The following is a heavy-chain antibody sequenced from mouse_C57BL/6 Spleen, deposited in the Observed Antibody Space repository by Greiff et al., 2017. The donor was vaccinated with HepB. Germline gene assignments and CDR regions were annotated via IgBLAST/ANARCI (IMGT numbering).Heavy chain of an antibody. CDR3: ARSPVVATGDWYFDV. CDR1: GYTFTSYW. V-gene: IGHV1-55*01. D-gene: IGHD1-1*01. Sequence: QVQLQQPGAELVKPGASVKMSCKASGYTFTSYWITWVKQRPGQGLEWIGDIYPGSGSTNYNEKFKSKATLTVDKSSSTAYMQLSSLTSEDSAVYYCARSPVVATGDWYFDVWGTGTTVTVSS. CDR2: IYPGSGST. J-gene: IGHJ1*03.